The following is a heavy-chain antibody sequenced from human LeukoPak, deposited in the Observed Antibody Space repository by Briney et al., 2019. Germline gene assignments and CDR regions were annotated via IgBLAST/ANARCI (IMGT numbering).Heavy chain of an antibody. CDR2: IYYSGST. CDR3: ARHGGEYQLLPLYYYYMDV. CDR1: GGSISSYY. V-gene: IGHV4-59*08. Sequence: PSETLSLTCTVSGGSISSYYWSWIRQPPGKGLEWIGYIYYSGSTNYNPSLKSRVTISVDTSRNQFSLKLSSVTAADTAVYYCARHGGEYQLLPLYYYYMDVWGKGTTVTVSS. J-gene: IGHJ6*03. D-gene: IGHD2-2*01.